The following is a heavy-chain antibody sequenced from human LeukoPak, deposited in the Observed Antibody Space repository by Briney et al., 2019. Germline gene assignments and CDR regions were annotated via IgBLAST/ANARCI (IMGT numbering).Heavy chain of an antibody. CDR1: GDSVSSNDAV. J-gene: IGHJ4*02. CDR2: TYYRSKWYY. V-gene: IGHV6-1*01. CDR3: ARENTLVRGTRNPFDY. D-gene: IGHD3-10*01. Sequence: SQTLSLTCAISGDSVSSNDAVWNWIRQSPSRGLEWLGRTYYRSKWYYDAVSVTSRITINPDTSKNQFSLQLNSVTPEDTAVYYCARENTLVRGTRNPFDYWGQGTLVTVSS.